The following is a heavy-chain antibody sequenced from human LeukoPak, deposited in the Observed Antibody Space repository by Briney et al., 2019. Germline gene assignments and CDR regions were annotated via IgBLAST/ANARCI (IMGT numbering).Heavy chain of an antibody. CDR3: AKARAPTLPYGMDV. D-gene: IGHD1-1*01. CDR1: GFTFSSYA. J-gene: IGHJ6*02. Sequence: GGSLRLSCAASGFTFSSYAMHWVRQAPGKGLEWVSAISGSGGSTYYADSVKGRFTISRDNSKNTLYLQMNSLRAEDTAVYYCAKARAPTLPYGMDVWGQGTTVTVSS. CDR2: ISGSGGST. V-gene: IGHV3-23*01.